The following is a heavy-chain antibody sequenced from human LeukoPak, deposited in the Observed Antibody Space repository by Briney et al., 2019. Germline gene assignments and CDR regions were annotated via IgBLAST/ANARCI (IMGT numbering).Heavy chain of an antibody. CDR2: IRYDGSNK. CDR1: GFTFSSYG. D-gene: IGHD6-13*01. Sequence: GGSLRLSCAASGFTFSSYGMHWVRQAPGKGLEWVAFIRYDGSNKYYADSVKGRFTISRDNSKNTLYLQMNSLRAEDTAVYYCANQGRQQLLRPYYYYYYMDVWGKGTTVTISS. J-gene: IGHJ6*03. V-gene: IGHV3-30*02. CDR3: ANQGRQQLLRPYYYYYYMDV.